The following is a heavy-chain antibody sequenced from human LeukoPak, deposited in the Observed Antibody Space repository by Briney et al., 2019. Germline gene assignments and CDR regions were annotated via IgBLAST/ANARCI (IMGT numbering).Heavy chain of an antibody. CDR1: GFTFSSYW. Sequence: GGSLRLSCAASGFTFSSYWMHWVRQALGKGLVWVSRSNSDGSSTTYADSVKGRFTISRDNRKNTLYLQMNSLRAEDTAVYYCAREFEATGFWAFDYWGQGTLLTVSS. CDR3: AREFEATGFWAFDY. V-gene: IGHV3-74*01. D-gene: IGHD3-16*01. CDR2: SNSDGSST. J-gene: IGHJ4*02.